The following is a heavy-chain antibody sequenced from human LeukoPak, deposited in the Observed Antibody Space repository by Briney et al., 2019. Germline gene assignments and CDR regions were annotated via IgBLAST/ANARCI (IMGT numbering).Heavy chain of an antibody. J-gene: IGHJ4*02. D-gene: IGHD3-22*01. V-gene: IGHV3-23*01. CDR3: AKARITMIVVVTLFDY. CDR2: ISGSGGST. Sequence: GGSLRLSCAASGFTFSSYAMSWVRQAPGKGLEWVSAISGSGGSTYYADSVKGRFTISRDNSKNTLYLQMNSLRAEDTAVYYCAKARITMIVVVTLFDYWGQGTLVTVSS. CDR1: GFTFSSYA.